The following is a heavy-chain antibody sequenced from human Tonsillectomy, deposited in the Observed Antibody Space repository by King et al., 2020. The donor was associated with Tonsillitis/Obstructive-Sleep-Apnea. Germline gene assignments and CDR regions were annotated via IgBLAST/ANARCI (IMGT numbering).Heavy chain of an antibody. CDR3: ARGNKTAMGIGIDC. CDR1: GVSFSGFY. CDR2: INNSGST. J-gene: IGHJ4*02. V-gene: IGHV4-34*01. Sequence: VQLQQWGAGLLKPSETLSLTCAVYGVSFSGFYWSWIRQPPGKGLEGIGEINNSGSTNHNPSLKGRVTISLDTSKNQFSLKLGSLTAADTAVYYCARGNKTAMGIGIDCWGQGTLVTVSS. D-gene: IGHD5-18*01.